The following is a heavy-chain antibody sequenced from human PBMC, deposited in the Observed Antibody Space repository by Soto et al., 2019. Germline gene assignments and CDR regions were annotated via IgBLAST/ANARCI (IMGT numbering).Heavy chain of an antibody. CDR3: ASGYCSGRSRYPYDPFDI. CDR1: GGTFSSYA. V-gene: IGHV1-69*06. CDR2: IIPIFGTA. J-gene: IGHJ3*02. D-gene: IGHD2-15*01. Sequence: GASVKVSCKASGGTFSSYAISWVRQAPGQGLEWMGGIIPIFGTANYAQKFQGRVTITADKSTSTAYMELSSLRSEDTAVYYCASGYCSGRSRYPYDPFDIWGQGKIVTVSS.